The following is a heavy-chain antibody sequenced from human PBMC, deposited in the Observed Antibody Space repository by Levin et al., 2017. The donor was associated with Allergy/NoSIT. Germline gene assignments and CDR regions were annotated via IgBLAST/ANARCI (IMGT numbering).Heavy chain of an antibody. V-gene: IGHV3-30*18. Sequence: GGSLRLSCAASGFSFSSFGMHWVRQAPGKGLEWVAVISYDGNDKYYADSVKGRFTISRDNPKNTLFLQMNSLRTEDTAVYYCVKDVVFGTSSWALDYWGQGTLATVSS. CDR3: VKDVVFGTSSWALDY. CDR2: ISYDGNDK. D-gene: IGHD6-13*01. CDR1: GFSFSSFG. J-gene: IGHJ4*02.